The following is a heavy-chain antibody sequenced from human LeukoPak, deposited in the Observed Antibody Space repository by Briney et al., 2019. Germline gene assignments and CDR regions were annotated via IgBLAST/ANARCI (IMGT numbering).Heavy chain of an antibody. CDR3: ARAGTARGFWFDP. CDR2: ISGSAATI. CDR1: GFTFSNYG. J-gene: IGHJ5*02. V-gene: IGHV3-23*01. Sequence: GGSLRLSCAASGFTFSNYGMTWVRQAPGKGLEWVSSISGSAATISYADSVKGRFTISRDNSKNTLSLQMNSLRAEDTAVYYCARAGTARGFWFDPWGQGTLVTVSS. D-gene: IGHD2-21*02.